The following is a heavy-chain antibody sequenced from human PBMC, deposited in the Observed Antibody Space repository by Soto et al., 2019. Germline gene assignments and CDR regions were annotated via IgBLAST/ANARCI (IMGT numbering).Heavy chain of an antibody. D-gene: IGHD2-21*01. Sequence: QVQLQESGPGLVKPSQTLSLTCTVSGASITNPDHYWAGIRQHPGKVLEWIGYMYYSGNTYDNPSLKSRVSISIDTSKSQFSLELSSLTVADTAAYYGARLRVWSRTDYWGQGALLTLSS. V-gene: IGHV4-31*03. J-gene: IGHJ4*02. CDR2: MYYSGNT. CDR3: ARLRVWSRTDY. CDR1: GASITNPDHY.